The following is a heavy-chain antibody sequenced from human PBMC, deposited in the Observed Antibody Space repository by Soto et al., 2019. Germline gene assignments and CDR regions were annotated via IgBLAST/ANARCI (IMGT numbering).Heavy chain of an antibody. Sequence: QAQLVQSGAEVKEPGASVKVSCKASGYSFTTSGITWVRQAPGQGLEWMGWISTYNGNTNYAQKLQDRVTLTTDTSTSTAYMELRSLRYDDTAVYYCTRRLYGDYDYWGQGTLGTVSS. V-gene: IGHV1-18*01. J-gene: IGHJ4*02. CDR3: TRRLYGDYDY. D-gene: IGHD4-17*01. CDR2: ISTYNGNT. CDR1: GYSFTTSG.